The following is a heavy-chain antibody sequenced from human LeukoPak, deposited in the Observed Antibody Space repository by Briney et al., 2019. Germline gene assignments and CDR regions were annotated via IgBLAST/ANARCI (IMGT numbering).Heavy chain of an antibody. Sequence: GGSLRLSCAASELTFNTYVMNWVRQAPGKGLEWVSAISGSGGSTYYADSVKGRFTISRDKSKNTLYLQMNSLRAEDTAVYYCAKGELSDFDYWGQGTLVSVSS. CDR2: ISGSGGST. CDR1: ELTFNTYV. CDR3: AKGELSDFDY. D-gene: IGHD1-26*01. V-gene: IGHV3-23*01. J-gene: IGHJ4*02.